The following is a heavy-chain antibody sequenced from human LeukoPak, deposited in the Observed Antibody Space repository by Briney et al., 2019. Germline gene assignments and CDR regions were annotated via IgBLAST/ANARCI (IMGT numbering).Heavy chain of an antibody. CDR2: ISNNGGYT. D-gene: IGHD2-15*01. CDR1: GGSISSSSYY. CDR3: AKQLGYCSDGSCYFPY. Sequence: ETLSLTCTVSGGSISSSSYYWGWIRQPPGKGLEWVSAISNNGGYTYYADSVQGRFTISRDNSKSTLCLQMNSLRAEDTAVYYCAKQLGYCSDGSCYFPYWGQGTLVTVSS. V-gene: IGHV3-23*01. J-gene: IGHJ4*02.